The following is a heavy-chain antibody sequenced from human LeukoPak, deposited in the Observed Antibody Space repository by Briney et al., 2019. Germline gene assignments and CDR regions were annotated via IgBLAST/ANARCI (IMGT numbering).Heavy chain of an antibody. V-gene: IGHV3-49*04. CDR2: IRSKAYGGTT. CDR3: TRCPTTVTTWYYYYYMDV. Sequence: GGSLRLSCTASGFTFGDYAMSWVRQAPGKGLEWVGFIRSKAYGGTTEYAASVKGRFTISRDDSKSIAYLQMNSLKTEDTAVYYCTRCPTTVTTWYYYYYMDVWGKGTTVTISS. CDR1: GFTFGDYA. J-gene: IGHJ6*03. D-gene: IGHD4-17*01.